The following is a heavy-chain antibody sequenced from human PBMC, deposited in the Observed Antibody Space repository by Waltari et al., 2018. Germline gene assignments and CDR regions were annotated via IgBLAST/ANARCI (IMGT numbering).Heavy chain of an antibody. CDR3: AREELGYCSGGSCLGFDY. CDR2: IYTSGST. D-gene: IGHD2-15*01. V-gene: IGHV4-4*07. J-gene: IGHJ4*02. Sequence: QVQLQESGPGLVKPSENLSLTCTVSGGSISSYYWSWTRQPAGKGLEWIGRIYTSGSTNYNPSLKSRVTMSVDTSKNQFSLKLSSVTAADTAVYYCAREELGYCSGGSCLGFDYWGQGTLVTVSS. CDR1: GGSISSYY.